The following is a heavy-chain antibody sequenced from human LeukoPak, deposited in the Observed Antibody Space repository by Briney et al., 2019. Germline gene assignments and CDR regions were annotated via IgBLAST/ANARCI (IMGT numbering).Heavy chain of an antibody. Sequence: ASVKVSCKASGYTFTGYYMHWVRQAPGQGLEWMGWINPNSGGTNYAQKFQGRVTMTRDTSISTAYMELSRLRSDDTAVYYCARVRYYDSSDYDYWGQGTLVTVSS. V-gene: IGHV1-2*02. CDR1: GYTFTGYY. D-gene: IGHD3-22*01. J-gene: IGHJ4*02. CDR3: ARVRYYDSSDYDY. CDR2: INPNSGGT.